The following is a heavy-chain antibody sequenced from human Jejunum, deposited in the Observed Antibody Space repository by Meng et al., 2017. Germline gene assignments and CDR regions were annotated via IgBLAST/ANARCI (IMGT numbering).Heavy chain of an antibody. V-gene: IGHV1-46*01. CDR2: INPNDGRS. CDR3: ARDSSVRDTYWWFDP. CDR1: GYTFTAHW. D-gene: IGHD5-24*01. J-gene: IGHJ5*02. Sequence: VKVSCKASGYTFTAHWMHWVRQAPGQGLEWMGVINPNDGRSTYAQKVQGRITLTRDTTTSTFYLDLSGLRSDDTAVYYCARDSSVRDTYWWFDPWGQGTLVTVSS.